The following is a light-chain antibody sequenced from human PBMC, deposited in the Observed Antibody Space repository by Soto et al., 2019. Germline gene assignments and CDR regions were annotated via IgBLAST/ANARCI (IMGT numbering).Light chain of an antibody. CDR2: SVS. CDR1: SSDIGAYHQ. J-gene: IGLJ1*01. Sequence: QPGLTQPASGSGTPGQSITISCRGTSSDIGAYHQVAWYQQFTGKSPKLMSYSVSNRPSGVSTRFSGSKSGNTASLTISGLPAEDEADYYCISYTVISSLLFGTGTNFTVL. V-gene: IGLV2-14*01. CDR3: ISYTVISSLL.